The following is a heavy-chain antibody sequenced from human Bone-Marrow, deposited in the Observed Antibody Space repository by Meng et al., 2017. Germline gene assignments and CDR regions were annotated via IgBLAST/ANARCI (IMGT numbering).Heavy chain of an antibody. CDR2: INPNSGGT. J-gene: IGHJ5*02. D-gene: IGHD3-9*01. Sequence: ASVKVSCKASGYTFTSYDINWVRQATGQGLEWMGWINPNSGGTNYAQKFQGRVTMTRDTSISTAYMELSRLRSDDTAVYYCARVEVHDILADWFDPWGQGTLVTVSS. CDR3: ARVEVHDILADWFDP. V-gene: IGHV1-2*02. CDR1: GYTFTSYD.